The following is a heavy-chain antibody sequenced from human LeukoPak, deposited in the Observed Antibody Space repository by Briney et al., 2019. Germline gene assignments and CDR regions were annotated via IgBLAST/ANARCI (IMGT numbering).Heavy chain of an antibody. CDR3: ARDYWFGESYFDY. Sequence: GGSLRLSWAASGFTFSTYWMTWVRQAPGKGLEWVANIKQDGSEKYYVDSVKGRFTISRDNAKNSLYLQMNILRAEDTAVYYCARDYWFGESYFDYWGQGTLVTVSS. J-gene: IGHJ4*02. CDR1: GFTFSTYW. D-gene: IGHD3-10*01. V-gene: IGHV3-7*01. CDR2: IKQDGSEK.